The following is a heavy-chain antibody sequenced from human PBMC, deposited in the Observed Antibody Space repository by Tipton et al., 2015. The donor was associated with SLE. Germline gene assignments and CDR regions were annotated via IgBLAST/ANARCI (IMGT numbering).Heavy chain of an antibody. Sequence: LRLSCTVSGGSISSSSYYWGWIRQPPGKGLEWIGSIYYSGSTNYNPSLKSRVTISVDTSKNQFSLKLSSVTAADTAVYYCARGWGYDSLYYYYGMDVWGQGTTVTVSS. J-gene: IGHJ6*02. CDR3: ARGWGYDSLYYYYGMDV. CDR1: GGSISSSSYY. V-gene: IGHV4-39*07. CDR2: IYYSGST. D-gene: IGHD5-12*01.